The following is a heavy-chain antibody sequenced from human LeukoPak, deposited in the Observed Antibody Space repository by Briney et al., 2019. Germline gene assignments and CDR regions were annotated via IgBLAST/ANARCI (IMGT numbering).Heavy chain of an antibody. V-gene: IGHV3-74*01. CDR3: ARSSVTRPWYFDL. D-gene: IGHD2-21*02. CDR1: GFTFSSYW. CDR2: INSDGSST. J-gene: IGHJ2*01. Sequence: GGSLRLSCAASGFTFSSYWMHWVRQAPGKGLVWVSRINSDGSSTSYADSVKGRFTISRDNAKNTLYLQMNSLRAEDTAVYYCARSSVTRPWYFDLWGRGTLVTVSS.